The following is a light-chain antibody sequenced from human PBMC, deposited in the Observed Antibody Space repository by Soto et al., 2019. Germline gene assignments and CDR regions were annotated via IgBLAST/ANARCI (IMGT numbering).Light chain of an antibody. CDR1: KLGDKY. CDR3: QAWDSSVVV. Sequence: SYELTLQPSVSVSPGQTASITCSGDKLGDKYACWYQQKPGQSPVLVIYQDSKRPSGIPERFSGSNSGNTATLTISGTQAMDEADYYCQAWDSSVVVFGAGTQLTVL. V-gene: IGLV3-1*01. CDR2: QDS. J-gene: IGLJ2*01.